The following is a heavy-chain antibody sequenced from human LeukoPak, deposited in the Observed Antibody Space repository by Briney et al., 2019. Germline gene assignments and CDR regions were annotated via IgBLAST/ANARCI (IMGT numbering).Heavy chain of an antibody. D-gene: IGHD2-15*01. CDR1: GGSFSGYY. Sequence: PSETLSLTCAVYGGSFSGYYWSWLRQPPGKGLEWIGEINHSGSTNYNPSLKSRVTISVDTSKNQFSLKLSSVTAADTAVYYCASGYCSGGSCYGTFDYWGQGTLVTVSS. J-gene: IGHJ4*02. V-gene: IGHV4-34*01. CDR2: INHSGST. CDR3: ASGYCSGGSCYGTFDY.